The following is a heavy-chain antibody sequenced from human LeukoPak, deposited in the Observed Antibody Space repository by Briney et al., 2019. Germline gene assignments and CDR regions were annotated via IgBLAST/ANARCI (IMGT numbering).Heavy chain of an antibody. Sequence: ASVKVSCKASGYTFTSYGISWVRQAPGQGLEWMGWISAYNGNTNYAQKLQGRVTMTTDTSTSTAYMELRSLRSDDTAVYSCARAYYGSGSSDSVPFDYSGQGTLVTVSS. CDR3: ARAYYGSGSSDSVPFDY. CDR2: ISAYNGNT. CDR1: GYTFTSYG. V-gene: IGHV1-18*01. D-gene: IGHD3-10*01. J-gene: IGHJ4*02.